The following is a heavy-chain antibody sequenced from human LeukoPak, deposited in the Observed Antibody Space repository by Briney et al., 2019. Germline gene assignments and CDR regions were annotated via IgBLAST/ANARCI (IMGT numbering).Heavy chain of an antibody. Sequence: GASLKISCTGSVYRFTNYWICCGRQMPGERLEWMGAVSPADSDTRYSPSFQGQVTISADESINTAYLQLTSLKASETAMYYCARQGAELGNFDYWGQGTLVIVSS. CDR2: VSPADSDT. CDR1: VYRFTNYW. J-gene: IGHJ4*02. CDR3: ARQGAELGNFDY. D-gene: IGHD3-16*01. V-gene: IGHV5-51*01.